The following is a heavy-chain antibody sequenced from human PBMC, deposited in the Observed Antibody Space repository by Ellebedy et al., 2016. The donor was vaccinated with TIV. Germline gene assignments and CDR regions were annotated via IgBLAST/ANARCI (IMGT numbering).Heavy chain of an antibody. J-gene: IGHJ6*02. D-gene: IGHD2-8*01. CDR3: ARAPPKLCTNGVCLVYGMDV. CDR2: MNPNSGNT. Sequence: ASVKVSCKASGYTFTSYDINWVRQATGQGLEWMGWMNPNSGNTGYAQKFQGRVTMTSNTSISTAYMELSSLRSEDTAVYYCARAPPKLCTNGVCLVYGMDVWGQGTTVTVSS. V-gene: IGHV1-8*01. CDR1: GYTFTSYD.